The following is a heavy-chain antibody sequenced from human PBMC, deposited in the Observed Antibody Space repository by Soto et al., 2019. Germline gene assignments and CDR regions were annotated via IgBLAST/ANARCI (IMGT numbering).Heavy chain of an antibody. CDR2: IESGGSI. CDR3: ASTTVWKDAFEI. Sequence: EVQLVESGGGLIQPGGSLRLSCAASGVTVNTNYMRWVRQSPGKGLEWVSLIESGGSIYYADYVQGRFTISRDNVKNTLSLQTISLRVEDTAVYYCASTTVWKDAFEIWGHGTLGTVSS. V-gene: IGHV3-53*01. CDR1: GVTVNTNY. D-gene: IGHD3-16*01. J-gene: IGHJ3*02.